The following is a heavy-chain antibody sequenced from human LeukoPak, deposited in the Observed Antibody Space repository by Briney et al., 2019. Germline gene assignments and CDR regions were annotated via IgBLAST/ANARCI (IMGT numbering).Heavy chain of an antibody. Sequence: SETLSLTCAVYGGSFSGYYWSWIRQPPGKGLEWIGEINHSGSTNYNPSLKSRVTISVDTSKNQFSLKLSSVTAADTAVYYCAREFKRGYSYGGRFDYWGQGTLVTVSS. CDR2: INHSGST. D-gene: IGHD5-18*01. CDR3: AREFKRGYSYGGRFDY. V-gene: IGHV4-34*01. J-gene: IGHJ4*02. CDR1: GGSFSGYY.